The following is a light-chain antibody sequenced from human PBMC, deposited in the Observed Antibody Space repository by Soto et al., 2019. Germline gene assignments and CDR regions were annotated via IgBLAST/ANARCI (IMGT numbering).Light chain of an antibody. V-gene: IGKV1-9*01. Sequence: DIQLTQSPSLLSASVGDRVTITCRASQGISTSLAWYQQKPGKVPKLLIYAASTVQSGVPSRFSGSGSGTDFTLTISSLQPEDFATFYCQQVHNYPFTFGGGTKVAIK. CDR3: QQVHNYPFT. CDR2: AAS. CDR1: QGISTS. J-gene: IGKJ4*01.